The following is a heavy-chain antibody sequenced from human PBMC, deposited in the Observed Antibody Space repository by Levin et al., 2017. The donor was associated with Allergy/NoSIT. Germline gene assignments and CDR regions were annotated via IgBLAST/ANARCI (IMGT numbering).Heavy chain of an antibody. D-gene: IGHD3-16*01. CDR2: IYYSGNT. J-gene: IGHJ5*02. Sequence: SETLSLTCTVSGGSISSGDYYWSWIRQPPGKGLEWIGYIYYSGNTHYNPSLKRRVTISVDTSKNQFSLKLSSVTAADTAVYYCARLGSYRDWYDPWGQGTLVTVSS. CDR3: ARLGSYRDWYDP. CDR1: GGSISSGDYY. V-gene: IGHV4-30-4*01.